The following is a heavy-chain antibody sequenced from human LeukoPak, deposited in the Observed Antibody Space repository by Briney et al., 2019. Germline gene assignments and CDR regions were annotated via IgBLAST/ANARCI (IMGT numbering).Heavy chain of an antibody. Sequence: SETLSLTCTVSGGSISSSSYYWGWIRQPPGKGLEWIGSIYYSGSTYYNPSLKSRVTISVDTSKNQFSLKLSSVTAADTAVYYCAREIADLADAFDIWGQGTMVTVSS. CDR3: AREIADLADAFDI. D-gene: IGHD6-13*01. CDR1: GGSISSSSYY. V-gene: IGHV4-39*07. J-gene: IGHJ3*02. CDR2: IYYSGST.